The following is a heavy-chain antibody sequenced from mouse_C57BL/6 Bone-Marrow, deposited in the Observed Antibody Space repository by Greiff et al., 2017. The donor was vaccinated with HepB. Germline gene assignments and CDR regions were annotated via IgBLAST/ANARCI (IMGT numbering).Heavy chain of an antibody. CDR2: IWTGGGT. CDR1: GFSLTSYA. J-gene: IGHJ2*01. Sequence: QVQLQQSGPGLVAPSQSLSITCTVSGFSLTSYAISWVRQTPGKGLEWLGVIWTGGGTNYNSALKSRLTISKDNYKSQVFLKMNSLQTDDTARYYCARNPHITTVVTYYFDYWGQGTTLTVS. D-gene: IGHD1-1*01. V-gene: IGHV2-9-1*01. CDR3: ARNPHITTVVTYYFDY.